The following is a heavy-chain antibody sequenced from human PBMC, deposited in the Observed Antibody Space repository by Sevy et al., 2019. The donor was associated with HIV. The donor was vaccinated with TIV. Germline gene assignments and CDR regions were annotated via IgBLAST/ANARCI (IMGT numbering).Heavy chain of an antibody. D-gene: IGHD2-8*01. V-gene: IGHV1-18*01. CDR2: INPKNGNT. CDR1: GYTLTSYG. J-gene: IGHJ6*02. CDR3: ARTYCTNGVCYYYYGMDV. Sequence: ASVKVSCKASGYTLTSYGISWVRQAPGQGLEWMGWINPKNGNTKYAQKFQGRLTMTTDTSTSTVYMELRSLRSDDTAIYYCARTYCTNGVCYYYYGMDVWGQGTTVTVSS.